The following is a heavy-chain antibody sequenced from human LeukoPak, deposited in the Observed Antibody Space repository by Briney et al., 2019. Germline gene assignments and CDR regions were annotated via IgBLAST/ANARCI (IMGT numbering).Heavy chain of an antibody. CDR1: GSTFSSYD. V-gene: IGHV1-8*01. D-gene: IGHD6-19*01. CDR2: MNPNSGNT. J-gene: IGHJ4*02. CDR3: ISDWLLFDS. Sequence: ASVKVSCKASGSTFSSYDINWVRQAPGQGLEWMGWMNPNSGNTGYAQKFQGRVTMTRDTSISTAYMELTSLRSEDTAVYYCISDWLLFDSWGQGTLVTVSS.